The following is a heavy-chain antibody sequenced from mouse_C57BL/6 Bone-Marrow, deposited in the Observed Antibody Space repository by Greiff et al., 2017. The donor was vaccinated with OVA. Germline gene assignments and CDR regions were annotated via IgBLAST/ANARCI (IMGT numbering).Heavy chain of an antibody. V-gene: IGHV1-59*01. D-gene: IGHD1-1*01. J-gene: IGHJ1*03. CDR3: AREGGDYGSSYDWYFDV. CDR1: GYTFTSYW. CDR2: IDPSDSYT. Sequence: QVQLQQPGAELVRPGTSVKLSCKASGYTFTSYWMHWVKQRPGQGLEWIGVIDPSDSYTNYNQKFKGKATLTVDTSSSPDYMQLSSLTSEDSAVYYCAREGGDYGSSYDWYFDVWGTGTTVTVSS.